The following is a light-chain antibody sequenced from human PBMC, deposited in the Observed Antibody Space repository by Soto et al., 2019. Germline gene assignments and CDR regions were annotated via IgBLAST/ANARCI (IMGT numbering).Light chain of an antibody. J-gene: IGKJ1*01. CDR2: DAS. V-gene: IGKV3-20*01. Sequence: EIVLTQSPGTLSLSPGERATLSCRASQSISSTYLTWYHQRPGQAPGLLIYDASRRATGIPDRFSGSGSGTDFSLTISRLEPEDFAVYYCQHYDSARWTFGLGTKVDIK. CDR3: QHYDSARWT. CDR1: QSISSTY.